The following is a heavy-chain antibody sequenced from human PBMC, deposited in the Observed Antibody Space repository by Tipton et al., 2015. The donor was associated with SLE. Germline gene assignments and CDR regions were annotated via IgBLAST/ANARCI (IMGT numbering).Heavy chain of an antibody. CDR2: VYFSGTT. V-gene: IGHV4-59*02. CDR3: ARDLGAVSPHFDL. J-gene: IGHJ2*01. D-gene: IGHD1-26*01. CDR1: GASVSNYY. Sequence: TLSLTCTVPGASVSNYYWSWIRQPPGGGLEWLGYVYFSGTTNYNPSLKSRITMSVDTSKNQFSLKLTSVTAADTAVYYCARDLGAVSPHFDLWGRGTLVTVSS.